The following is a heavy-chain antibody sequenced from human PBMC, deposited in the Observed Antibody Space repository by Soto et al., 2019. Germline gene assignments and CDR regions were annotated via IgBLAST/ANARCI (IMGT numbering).Heavy chain of an antibody. J-gene: IGHJ2*01. CDR3: ARSYDL. D-gene: IGHD1-26*01. CDR1: GYTFADNA. V-gene: IGHV1-3*01. Sequence: GASVKVSWEERGYTFADNASYGVRQAPGQRLEWLGWLNAGNSNREYSQKFQGRIIMTKDTSASTAYMELSSLISEDTFVYCCARSYDL. CDR2: LNAGNSNR.